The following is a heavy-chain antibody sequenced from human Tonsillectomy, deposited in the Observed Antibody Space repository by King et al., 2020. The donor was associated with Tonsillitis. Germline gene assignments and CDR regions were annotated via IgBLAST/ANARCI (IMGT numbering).Heavy chain of an antibody. CDR2: IYYSGST. CDR1: GGSISSYY. J-gene: IGHJ4*02. Sequence: QLQESGPGLVKPSETLSLTCTVSGGSISSYYWCWIRQPPGKGLEWIGYIYYSGSTTYNPSLRSRVTKSVETSKNQFSLKLSSVTAADTAVYYCARDQNYYDSSGYYRGGFDYWGQGTLVTVSS. CDR3: ARDQNYYDSSGYYRGGFDY. D-gene: IGHD3-22*01. V-gene: IGHV4-59*01.